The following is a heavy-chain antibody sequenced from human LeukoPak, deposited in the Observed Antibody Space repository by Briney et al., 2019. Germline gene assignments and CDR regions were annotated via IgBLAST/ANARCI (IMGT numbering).Heavy chain of an antibody. D-gene: IGHD3-22*01. V-gene: IGHV3-23*01. CDR2: IRGNADTT. Sequence: GGSLRLSCAASGFIFNNYGMSWVRQAPGKGLEWVSAIRGNADTTYYADSVKGRFTIFRDNYNNMLYLQTNSLRVEDTAVYYCAKGHGDASGYYYFDSWGQGTLVTVSS. J-gene: IGHJ4*02. CDR1: GFIFNNYG. CDR3: AKGHGDASGYYYFDS.